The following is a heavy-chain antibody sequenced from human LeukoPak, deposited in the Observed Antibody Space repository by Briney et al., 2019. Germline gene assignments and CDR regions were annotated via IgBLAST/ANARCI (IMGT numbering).Heavy chain of an antibody. CDR2: IKQDGSEK. V-gene: IGHV3-7*01. J-gene: IGHJ4*02. CDR1: GFTFSIYW. D-gene: IGHD1-26*01. CDR3: ARVRSGSYYDY. Sequence: GGSLRLSCAASGFTFSIYWMSWVREAPGKGLEGVANIKQDGSEKYYVDSVKGRFTISRDNAKNSLYLQMNSLRAEDTAVYYCARVRSGSYYDYWGQGTLVTVSS.